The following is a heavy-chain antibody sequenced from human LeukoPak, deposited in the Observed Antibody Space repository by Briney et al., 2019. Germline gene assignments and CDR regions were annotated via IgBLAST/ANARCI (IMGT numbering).Heavy chain of an antibody. Sequence: SQTLSLTCAISGDSVPSNSAAWNWIRQSPSRGLEWLGRTYYRSKWFNDYAVSVNSRITIKSDTSKNQFSLQLNSVTPEDTAVYYCARGSSSWYLGWFDPWGQGTLVTVSS. D-gene: IGHD6-13*01. CDR1: GDSVPSNSAA. CDR3: ARGSSSWYLGWFDP. CDR2: TYYRSKWFN. J-gene: IGHJ5*02. V-gene: IGHV6-1*01.